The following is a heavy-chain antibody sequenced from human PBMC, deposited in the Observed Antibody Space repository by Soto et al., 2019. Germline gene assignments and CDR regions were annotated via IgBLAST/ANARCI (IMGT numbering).Heavy chain of an antibody. CDR3: ARHRNYDFWSGDLFGADV. CDR1: GGSFSGYD. J-gene: IGHJ6*02. CDR2: INHSGST. V-gene: IGHV4-34*01. Sequence: DTLSLTCAVYGGSFSGYDWSWIRQPPGKGLEWIGEINHSGSTNYNPSLKSRVTISVDTSKNQFSLKLSSVTAADTAVYYCARHRNYDFWSGDLFGADVWGQGTTVTVSS. D-gene: IGHD3-3*01.